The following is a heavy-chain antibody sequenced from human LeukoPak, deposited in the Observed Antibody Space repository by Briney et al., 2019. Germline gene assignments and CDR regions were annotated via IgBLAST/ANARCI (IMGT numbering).Heavy chain of an antibody. J-gene: IGHJ4*02. Sequence: PGGSLRLSCAASGVTLSDHHMDWVRQPPGKGLEWIGRSRNKANSYTTEYAASVKGRFAISRDDSNNSLYLQMNSLKSEDTAVYYRARVRYGGYDFDQWGQGTLVTVSS. CDR1: GVTLSDHH. V-gene: IGHV3-72*01. CDR3: ARVRYGGYDFDQ. D-gene: IGHD4-17*01. CDR2: SRNKANSYTT.